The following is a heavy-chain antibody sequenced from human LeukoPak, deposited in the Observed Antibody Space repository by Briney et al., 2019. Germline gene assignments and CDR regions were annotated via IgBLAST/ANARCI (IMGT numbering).Heavy chain of an antibody. CDR3: ANLPLVRGVILAVVY. D-gene: IGHD3-10*01. J-gene: IGHJ4*02. CDR2: ISSSSSYI. CDR1: GFTFSSYS. V-gene: IGHV3-21*01. Sequence: PGGSLRLSCAASGFTFSSYSMNWVRQAPGKGLEWVSSISSSSSYIYYADSVKGRFTISRDNAKNSLYLQMNSLRAEDTAVYYCANLPLVRGVILAVVYWGQGTLVTVSS.